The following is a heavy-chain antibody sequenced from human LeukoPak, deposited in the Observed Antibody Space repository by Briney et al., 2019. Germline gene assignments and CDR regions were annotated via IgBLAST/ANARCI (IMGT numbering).Heavy chain of an antibody. Sequence: GGSLRLSCAASGFTISSYAMHWVRQAPGKGLEWVAVISYDGSNKYYADSVKGRFTISRDNSKNTLYLQMNSLRAEDTAVYYCARARSYYIPFDAFDIWGQGTMVTVSS. D-gene: IGHD1-26*01. CDR2: ISYDGSNK. V-gene: IGHV3-30-3*01. CDR3: ARARSYYIPFDAFDI. CDR1: GFTISSYA. J-gene: IGHJ3*02.